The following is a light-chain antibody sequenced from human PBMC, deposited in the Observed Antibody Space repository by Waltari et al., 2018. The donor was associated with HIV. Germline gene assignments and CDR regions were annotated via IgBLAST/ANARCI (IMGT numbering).Light chain of an antibody. J-gene: IGLJ1*01. Sequence: QSALTQPASVSGSPGQSITLSCPGTGSDVGGYTYVSWYQQHPGKAPNLLIYEVTRRPSGVSNRFSGSKSGSTASLTISGLQAEDEADYYCSSYTITSTYVFGTGTKVTVL. CDR1: GSDVGGYTY. V-gene: IGLV2-14*03. CDR3: SSYTITSTYV. CDR2: EVT.